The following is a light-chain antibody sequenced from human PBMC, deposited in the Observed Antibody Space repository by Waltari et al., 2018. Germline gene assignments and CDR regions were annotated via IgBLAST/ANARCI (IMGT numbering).Light chain of an antibody. Sequence: DIQMTQYPSSLSASVGDRVTITCRASQGISSFLNWYQQKPGKAPNLLIYSTNRLEIGVPSRFSGSGSGTEFTLTISSLQPEDFTTYYCQQYHSLPWTFGQGTKVEIE. CDR1: QGISSF. CDR3: QQYHSLPWT. CDR2: STN. V-gene: IGKV1-39*01. J-gene: IGKJ1*01.